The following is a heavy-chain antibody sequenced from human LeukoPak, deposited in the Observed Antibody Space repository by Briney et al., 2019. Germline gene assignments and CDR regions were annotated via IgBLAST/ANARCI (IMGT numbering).Heavy chain of an antibody. Sequence: GGSLRLSCAASGFTFSSYAMHWVRQAPGKGLEWVAVIWYDGSNKYYADSVKGRFTISRDNSKNTLYLQMNSLRAEDTAVYYCARDREDIVVVPAANRTNYGMDVWGQGTTVTVS. CDR2: IWYDGSNK. V-gene: IGHV3-33*08. J-gene: IGHJ6*02. D-gene: IGHD2-2*01. CDR3: ARDREDIVVVPAANRTNYGMDV. CDR1: GFTFSSYA.